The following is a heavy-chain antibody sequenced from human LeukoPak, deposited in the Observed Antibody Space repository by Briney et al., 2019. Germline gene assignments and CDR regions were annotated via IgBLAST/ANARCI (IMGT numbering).Heavy chain of an antibody. Sequence: QPGGSLRLSCAASGFTFSSYWMSWVRQAPGKGLEWVANIKQDGSEKYYVDSVKGRFTISRDNAKSSLYLQMNSLRAEDTAVYYCAREVYCSSTSCYTGYFQHWGQGTLVTVSS. J-gene: IGHJ1*01. V-gene: IGHV3-7*01. CDR2: IKQDGSEK. CDR3: AREVYCSSTSCYTGYFQH. CDR1: GFTFSSYW. D-gene: IGHD2-2*02.